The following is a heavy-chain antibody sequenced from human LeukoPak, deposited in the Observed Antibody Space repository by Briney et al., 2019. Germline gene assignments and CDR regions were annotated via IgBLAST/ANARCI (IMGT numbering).Heavy chain of an antibody. D-gene: IGHD4-17*01. CDR2: ISTYTGNS. CDR1: GHTFSNYV. J-gene: IGHJ4*02. Sequence: ASVKVSCKASGHTFSNYVLTWVRQAPGQGLEWMGRISTYTGNSNYAQKFQDRVTMTTDTSTSTAYMELRNLSSDDTAVYYCARTMTTGTTHGELDFWGQGTLVTVSS. CDR3: ARTMTTGTTHGELDF. V-gene: IGHV1-18*01.